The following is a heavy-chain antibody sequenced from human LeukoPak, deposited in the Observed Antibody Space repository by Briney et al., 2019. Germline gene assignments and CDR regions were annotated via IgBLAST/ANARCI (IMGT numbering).Heavy chain of an antibody. CDR2: IYSGGST. Sequence: GGSLRLSCAASGFTVSTNYMSWVRQAPGKGLEWVSVIYSGGSTYYADSVKGRFTTSRHNSENTLYLQMNSLRAEDTAVYYCARGMTNPFDYWGQGTLVTVSS. V-gene: IGHV3-53*04. J-gene: IGHJ4*02. D-gene: IGHD4-11*01. CDR3: ARGMTNPFDY. CDR1: GFTVSTNY.